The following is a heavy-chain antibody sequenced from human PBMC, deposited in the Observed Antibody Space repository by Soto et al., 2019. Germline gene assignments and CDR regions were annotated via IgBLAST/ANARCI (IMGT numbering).Heavy chain of an antibody. Sequence: EVQLVESGGGLVQPGGSLRLSCAASGFTFSSYWMNWVRQAPGKGLEWVANIKQEGSEKYYVDSLKGRFTISRDNAKNLLYLQVNSLRAEDTAVYYCARARGYGAHYFDYWGQGALVTVSS. CDR3: ARARGYGAHYFDY. J-gene: IGHJ4*02. CDR2: IKQEGSEK. CDR1: GFTFSSYW. V-gene: IGHV3-7*05. D-gene: IGHD5-12*01.